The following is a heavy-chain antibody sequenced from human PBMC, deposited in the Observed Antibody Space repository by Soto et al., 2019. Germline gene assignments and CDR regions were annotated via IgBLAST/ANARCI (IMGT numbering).Heavy chain of an antibody. CDR2: IWYDGSNK. V-gene: IGHV3-33*06. CDR3: AKEALVDTAMDTTGVDAFDI. CDR1: GFTFRSYG. Sequence: QVQLVESGGGVVQPGRSLRLSCAASGFTFRSYGMHWVRQAPGKGLEWVAVIWYDGSNKYYADSVKGRFTISRDNSKNTLYLQMNSLRAEDTAVYYCAKEALVDTAMDTTGVDAFDIWGQGTMVTVSS. J-gene: IGHJ3*02. D-gene: IGHD5-18*01.